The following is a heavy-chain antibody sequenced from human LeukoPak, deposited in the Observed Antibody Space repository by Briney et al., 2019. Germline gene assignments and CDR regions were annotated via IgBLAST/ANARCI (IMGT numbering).Heavy chain of an antibody. Sequence: GGSLRLSCAASGFIFISDTMNWVRQAPARGLEWVSSLRSDSTYMYYADVVEGRLHNSGDDAQNTLFLQKKSLRDEDTAVYYCASAPFQLLSPYDHYYMDVWGKGTTVTVSS. D-gene: IGHD2-2*01. CDR3: ASAPFQLLSPYDHYYMDV. V-gene: IGHV3-21*01. CDR1: GFIFISDT. CDR2: LRSDSTYM. J-gene: IGHJ6*03.